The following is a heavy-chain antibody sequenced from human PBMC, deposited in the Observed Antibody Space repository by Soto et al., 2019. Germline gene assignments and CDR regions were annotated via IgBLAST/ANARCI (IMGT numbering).Heavy chain of an antibody. J-gene: IGHJ4*02. CDR1: GYTLTELS. V-gene: IGHV1-24*01. D-gene: IGHD3-16*02. CDR3: ATLSLRLGELSLFRPFDY. CDR2: FDPEDGET. Sequence: ASVKVSCKVSGYTLTELSMHWVRQAPGKGLEWMGGFDPEDGETIYAQKFQGRVTMTEDTSTDTAYMELSSLRSEDTAVYYCATLSLRLGELSLFRPFDYWGQGTLVSVS.